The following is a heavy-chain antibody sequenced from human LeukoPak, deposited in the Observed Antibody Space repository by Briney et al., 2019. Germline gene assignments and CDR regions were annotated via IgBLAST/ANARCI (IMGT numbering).Heavy chain of an antibody. CDR1: GSLFTTYW. CDR2: IYPGDSDT. V-gene: IGHV5-51*01. Sequence: PGGSLQISCKGSGSLFTTYWIGWVRRLPGKGLEWMGIIYPGDSDTRYSPSFQGQVTISADKSISTAYLQWSSLKASDTAMYYCANGLKPYYFDYWGQGTLVTVSS. D-gene: IGHD3-16*01. J-gene: IGHJ4*02. CDR3: ANGLKPYYFDY.